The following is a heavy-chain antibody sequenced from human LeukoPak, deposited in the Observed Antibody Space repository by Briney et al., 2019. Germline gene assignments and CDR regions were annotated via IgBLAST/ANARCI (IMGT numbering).Heavy chain of an antibody. CDR2: IYYSGST. J-gene: IGHJ5*02. Sequence: SETLSLTCTVSGGSISSSSYYWGWIRQPPGKGLEWIGSIYYSGSTYYNPSLKSRVTISVDTSKNQFSLKLSSVTAADTAVYYCARDTLGGSGNAFDPWGQGTLVTVSS. CDR1: GGSISSSSYY. V-gene: IGHV4-39*07. D-gene: IGHD3-10*01. CDR3: ARDTLGGSGNAFDP.